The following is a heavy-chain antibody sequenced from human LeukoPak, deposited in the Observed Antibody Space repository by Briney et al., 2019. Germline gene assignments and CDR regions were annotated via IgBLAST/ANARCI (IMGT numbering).Heavy chain of an antibody. D-gene: IGHD5-12*01. J-gene: IGHJ6*03. CDR2: IYYSGST. CDR1: GGSISSSSYY. V-gene: IGHV4-39*07. CDR3: ARRDSGYDPYYYYYMDV. Sequence: SETLSLTCTVSGGSISSSSYYWGWIRQPPGKGLEWIGSIYYSGSTYYNPSLKSRVTISVDTSKNQFSLKLSSVTAADTAVYYCARRDSGYDPYYYYYMDVRGKGTTVTVSS.